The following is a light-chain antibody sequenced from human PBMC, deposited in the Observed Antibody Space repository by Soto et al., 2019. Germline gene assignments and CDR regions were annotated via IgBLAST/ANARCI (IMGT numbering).Light chain of an antibody. CDR1: SSDVGGYNF. V-gene: IGLV2-14*03. Sequence: LTQPASVFGSPGQSITFSCTGTSSDVGGYNFVSRYQQHPGKAPKLMIYEVSSRPSGVSNRFSGSKSGNTASLTISGLQPEDEADYYCSSYTTSTTVVFGTGTKSPS. CDR2: EVS. J-gene: IGLJ1*01. CDR3: SSYTTSTTVV.